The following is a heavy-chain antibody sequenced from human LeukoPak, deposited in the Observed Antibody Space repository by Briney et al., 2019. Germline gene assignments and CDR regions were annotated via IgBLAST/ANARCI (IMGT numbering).Heavy chain of an antibody. V-gene: IGHV3-15*01. D-gene: IGHD5-18*01. Sequence: GGSLRLSCAASGFTFSSYSMNWVRQAPGKGLEWVGRIKSKTDGGTTDYAAPVKGRFTISRDDSKNTLYLQMNSLKTEDTAVYYCTTDTLRGYSYGYYWGQGTLVTVSS. CDR2: IKSKTDGGTT. CDR3: TTDTLRGYSYGYY. J-gene: IGHJ4*02. CDR1: GFTFSSYS.